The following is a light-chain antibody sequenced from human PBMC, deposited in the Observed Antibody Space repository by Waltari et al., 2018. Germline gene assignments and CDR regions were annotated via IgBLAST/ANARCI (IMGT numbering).Light chain of an antibody. V-gene: IGLV4-69*01. J-gene: IGLJ3*02. CDR1: RGHCSNV. Sequence: QLVLTQSPSASASLGASVTLTCTLRRGHCSNVIAWLSAQPGKGPRYLMKVNSDGSHSKGDEIPDRFSGSSSGAERYLTISSLQSEDEADYYCQTGGHGTWVFGGGTKLTVL. CDR3: QTGGHGTWV. CDR2: VNSDGSH.